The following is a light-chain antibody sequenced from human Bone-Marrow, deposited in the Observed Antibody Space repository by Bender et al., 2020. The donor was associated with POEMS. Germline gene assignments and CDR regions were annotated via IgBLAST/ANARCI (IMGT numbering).Light chain of an antibody. CDR1: SSNIGGNA. J-gene: IGLJ3*02. Sequence: QSALTQPPSASGTPGQRATISCSGSSSNIGGNAVNWWQQLPGTAPKPLIYGNEHRPSGVPDRFSGSRSGTSASLAISGLQSEDEADYFCSAWDGILNSWVFGGGTELTVL. CDR2: GNE. V-gene: IGLV1-44*01. CDR3: SAWDGILNSWV.